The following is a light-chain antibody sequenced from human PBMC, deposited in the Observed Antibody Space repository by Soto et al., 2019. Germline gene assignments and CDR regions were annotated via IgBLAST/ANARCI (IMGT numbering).Light chain of an antibody. CDR2: DVT. V-gene: IGLV2-14*01. CDR3: RSYTSISTYV. Sequence: QSALTQPASVSGSPGQSITISCTGTSSDVGAYNFVSWYQQHPDKAPKLMIYDVTNRPSGVSNRFSGSKSGTTASLTISGIQAEDEADYYCRSYTSISTYVFGTGTKLTVL. J-gene: IGLJ1*01. CDR1: SSDVGAYNF.